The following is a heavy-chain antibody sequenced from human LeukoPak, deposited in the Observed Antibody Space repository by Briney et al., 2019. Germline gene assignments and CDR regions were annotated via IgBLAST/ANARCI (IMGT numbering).Heavy chain of an antibody. CDR2: ICYSGST. Sequence: SETLSLTCTVSGGSISSSSYCWIWIRQPPGKGLDGIGSICYSGSTYYTPSLKSRVTISVDTSKNQFSLKLSSVTAADTAVYYCARDRFGSSGYYYFDYWGQGTLVTVSS. J-gene: IGHJ4*02. D-gene: IGHD3-22*01. V-gene: IGHV4-39*07. CDR1: GGSISSSSYC. CDR3: ARDRFGSSGYYYFDY.